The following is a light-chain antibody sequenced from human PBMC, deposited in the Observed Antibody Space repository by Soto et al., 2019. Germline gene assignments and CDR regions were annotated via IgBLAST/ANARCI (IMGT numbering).Light chain of an antibody. CDR3: QQYGSSPPLT. V-gene: IGKV3-20*01. CDR1: QSVSSSY. Sequence: EIVLTQSPGTLSLSPGERATLSCRASQSVSSSYLAWYQQKPGQPPRLLIYGASSRATGIPDRFSGSGSGTDFTLTISRLEPEDFAVYYCQQYGSSPPLTFGQGTRLEIK. CDR2: GAS. J-gene: IGKJ5*01.